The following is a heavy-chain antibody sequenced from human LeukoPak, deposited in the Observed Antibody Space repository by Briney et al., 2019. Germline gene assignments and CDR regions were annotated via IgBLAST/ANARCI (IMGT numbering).Heavy chain of an antibody. Sequence: ASVKVSCKAPGYTFTSYYMHWVRQAPGQGLEWMGIINPSGGSTSYAQKFQGRVTTTRDTSTSTVYMELSSLRSEDTAVYYCAREVGHGMDVWGQGTTVTVSS. D-gene: IGHD2-15*01. J-gene: IGHJ6*02. CDR2: INPSGGST. CDR3: AREVGHGMDV. V-gene: IGHV1-46*01. CDR1: GYTFTSYY.